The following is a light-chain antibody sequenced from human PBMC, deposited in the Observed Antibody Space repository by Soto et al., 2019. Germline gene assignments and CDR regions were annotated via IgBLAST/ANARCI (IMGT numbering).Light chain of an antibody. CDR2: DNT. J-gene: IGLJ1*01. Sequence: QSVLTQPPSVSGAPGQRVTISCTGSSSNIGAGYDVHWYQQLPGTAPKLLTSDNTYRPSGVPDRFSGSQSGTSASLAITGLQADDEADYYCQSYDGSLSYVFGTGTKLTVL. CDR3: QSYDGSLSYV. V-gene: IGLV1-40*01. CDR1: SSNIGAGYD.